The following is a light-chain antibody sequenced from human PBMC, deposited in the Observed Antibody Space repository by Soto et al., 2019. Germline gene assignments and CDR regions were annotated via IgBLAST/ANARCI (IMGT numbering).Light chain of an antibody. Sequence: QSVLTQPPSASGSPGQSVTISCTGTSSDVGGYNSVSWYQHHPGKAPKLIIYEVSKRPSGVPDRFPGSKSGNTASLTVSGLQAEDEADYYCSSYAPSNNLGVFGTGTKVTVL. CDR1: SSDVGGYNS. CDR3: SSYAPSNNLGV. CDR2: EVS. V-gene: IGLV2-8*01. J-gene: IGLJ1*01.